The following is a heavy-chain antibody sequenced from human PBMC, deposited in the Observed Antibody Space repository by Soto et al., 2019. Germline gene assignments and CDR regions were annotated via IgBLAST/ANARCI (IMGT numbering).Heavy chain of an antibody. CDR3: ARDPTAGITGTTEGSYYGMDV. D-gene: IGHD1-7*01. Sequence: QVQLVQSGAEVKKPGSSVKVSCKASGGTFSSYAISWVRQAPGQGLEWMGGIIPIFGTANYAQKFQGRVTITADESTSTAYMELSSLRSEDTAVYYCARDPTAGITGTTEGSYYGMDVWGQGTTVTVSS. CDR1: GGTFSSYA. V-gene: IGHV1-69*01. CDR2: IIPIFGTA. J-gene: IGHJ6*02.